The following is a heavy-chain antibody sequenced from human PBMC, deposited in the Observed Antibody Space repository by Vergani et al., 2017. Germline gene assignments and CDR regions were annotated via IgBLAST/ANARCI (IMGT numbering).Heavy chain of an antibody. CDR3: ARDPGRRSYGMDV. Sequence: QVQLVESGGGVVQPGRSLRLSCAASGFTFSSYGIHWVRQAPGKGLEWVAIIWYDGSKKYYTDSVKGRFNISRDNSKNTLYLQMNSLRVEDTAVYYCARDPGRRSYGMDVWGQGTTVTVSS. CDR2: IWYDGSKK. D-gene: IGHD2-15*01. CDR1: GFTFSSYG. J-gene: IGHJ6*02. V-gene: IGHV3-33*01.